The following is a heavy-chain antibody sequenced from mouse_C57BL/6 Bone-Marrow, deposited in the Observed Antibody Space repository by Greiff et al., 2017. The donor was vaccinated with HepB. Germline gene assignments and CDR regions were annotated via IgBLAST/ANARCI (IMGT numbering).Heavy chain of an antibody. J-gene: IGHJ4*01. CDR3: ARLLFITTVVATDYAMDY. CDR2: ISGGGGNT. CDR1: GFTFSSYT. Sequence: EVQGVESGGGLVKPGGSLKLSCAASGFTFSSYTMSWVRQTPEKRLEWVATISGGGGNTYYPDSVKGRFTISRDNAKNTLYLQMSSLRSEDTALYYCARLLFITTVVATDYAMDYWGQGTSVTVSS. D-gene: IGHD1-1*01. V-gene: IGHV5-9*01.